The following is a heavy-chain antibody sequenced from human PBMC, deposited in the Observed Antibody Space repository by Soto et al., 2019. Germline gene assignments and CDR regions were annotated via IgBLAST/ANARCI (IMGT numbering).Heavy chain of an antibody. CDR1: GFTFSSYG. Sequence: QVQLVESGGGVGQPGRSLRLSCAASGFTFSSYGMHWVRQAPGKGLEWVAVIWYDGSNKYYAYYVKGRFTISRDNSKNKLHLLINFPSAEYTSVYYCSRDGEVAVAGTREGAYFDYLEHGILVPV. CDR3: SRDGEVAVAGTREGAYFDY. CDR2: IWYDGSNK. J-gene: IGHJ4*01. V-gene: IGHV3-33*01. D-gene: IGHD6-19*01.